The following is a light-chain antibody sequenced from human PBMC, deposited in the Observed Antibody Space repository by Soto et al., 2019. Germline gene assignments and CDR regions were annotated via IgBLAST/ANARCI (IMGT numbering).Light chain of an antibody. Sequence: SVLTPPASLSGAPGQSIPISCPGNSSDVGGYNYVSWYQQHPGKAPKLMIYDVSNRPSGVSNRFSGSKSGNTASLTISGLQAEDEADYYCSSYTSSSTYVFGTGTKVTVL. CDR2: DVS. CDR3: SSYTSSSTYV. J-gene: IGLJ1*01. V-gene: IGLV2-14*01. CDR1: SSDVGGYNY.